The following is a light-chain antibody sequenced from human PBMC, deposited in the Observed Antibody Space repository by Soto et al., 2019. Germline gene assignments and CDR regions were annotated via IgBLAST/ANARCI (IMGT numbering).Light chain of an antibody. Sequence: QSVLTQPPSVSGAPGQRVTISCTGSSSNIVAGYDVHGYQQLPGTAPKLLIYGNSNPPSGVPDRFSGSKSGTSASLASTGLQAEDEADYYCQSYGSSLSGVVFGGGTKLTVL. CDR1: SSNIVAGYD. CDR2: GNS. V-gene: IGLV1-40*01. J-gene: IGLJ2*01. CDR3: QSYGSSLSGVV.